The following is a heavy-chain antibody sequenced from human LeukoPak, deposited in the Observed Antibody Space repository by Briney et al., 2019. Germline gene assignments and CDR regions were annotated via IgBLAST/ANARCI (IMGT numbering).Heavy chain of an antibody. V-gene: IGHV3-30-3*01. CDR2: ISYDGSNK. CDR1: GFTFSSYA. D-gene: IGHD6-19*01. CDR3: ARVIAVAGTAFDY. Sequence: GRSLRLSCAASGFTFSSYAMHWVRQAPGKGLEWVAVISYDGSNKYYADSVKGRFTISRDNSKNTLHLQMNSLRAEDTAVYYCARVIAVAGTAFDYWGQGTLVTVSS. J-gene: IGHJ4*02.